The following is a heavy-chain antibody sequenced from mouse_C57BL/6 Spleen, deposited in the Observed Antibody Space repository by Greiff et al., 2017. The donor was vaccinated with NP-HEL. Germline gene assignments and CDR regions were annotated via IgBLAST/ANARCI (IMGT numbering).Heavy chain of an antibody. CDR1: GFTFSDYG. V-gene: IGHV5-17*01. J-gene: IGHJ3*01. D-gene: IGHD4-1*01. CDR2: ISSGSSTI. Sequence: EVQRVESGGGLVKPGGSLKLSCAASGFTFSDYGMHWVRQAPEKGLEWVAYISSGSSTIYYVDTVKGRFTISRDNAKNTLFLQMTSLRSEDTAMYYCARTGTDAWFAYWGQGTLVTVSA. CDR3: ARTGTDAWFAY.